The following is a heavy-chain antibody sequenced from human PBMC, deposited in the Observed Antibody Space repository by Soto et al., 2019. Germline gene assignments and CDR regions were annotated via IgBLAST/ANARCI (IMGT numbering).Heavy chain of an antibody. CDR3: ARAPILVGETTYENYFDY. CDR1: GGTFSSFV. CDR2: NIPIFGTA. V-gene: IGHV1-69*13. J-gene: IGHJ4*02. Sequence: SVKVSCKASGGTFSSFVISWVRQAPGQGLEWMGGNIPIFGTANYAQKFQGRVTIIADESTGTTYMELTCLRSEDTAVYYCARAPILVGETTYENYFDYWGQGTLVTVSS. D-gene: IGHD2-21*01.